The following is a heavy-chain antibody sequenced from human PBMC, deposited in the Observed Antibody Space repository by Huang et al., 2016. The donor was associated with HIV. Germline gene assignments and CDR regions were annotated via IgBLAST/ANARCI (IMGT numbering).Heavy chain of an antibody. CDR1: RFTFSKYA. V-gene: IGHV3-30-3*01. J-gene: IGHJ6*03. Sequence: QVQLVESGGGVVQPGRSLRLSCAASRFTFSKYAIDWVRQAQGKGLGWVAGISYDGSNKYYADSVKGRFTISRDNSKNTLYLQMNSLRAEDTAVYYCARDLWLRDLYYYYYMDVWGKGTTVTVSS. CDR3: ARDLWLRDLYYYYYMDV. D-gene: IGHD5-12*01. CDR2: ISYDGSNK.